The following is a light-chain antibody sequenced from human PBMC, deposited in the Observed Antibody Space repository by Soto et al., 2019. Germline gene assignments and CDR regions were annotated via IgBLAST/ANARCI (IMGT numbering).Light chain of an antibody. CDR2: WAS. CDR1: QSVLYSSNNNNY. Sequence: DFVMTQSPDSLAVSLGERATINCKSSQSVLYSSNNNNYLPWYQQKPGQPPKLLIYWASTRESGVPDRFSGSGSGTDFTLTISSLQAEDVAVYYCHQYINAPWTFGQGTKVEIK. J-gene: IGKJ1*01. CDR3: HQYINAPWT. V-gene: IGKV4-1*01.